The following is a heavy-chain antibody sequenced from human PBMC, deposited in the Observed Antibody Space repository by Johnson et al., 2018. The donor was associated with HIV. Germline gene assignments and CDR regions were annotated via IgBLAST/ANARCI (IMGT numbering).Heavy chain of an antibody. CDR2: ISWDGSST. CDR1: GFTFDDYA. V-gene: IGHV3-43D*03. Sequence: VQLVESGGGVVRPGGSLRLSCAASGFTFDDYAMHWVRQAPGKGLEWVSLISWDGSSTYYADSVKGRFTISRDNSKNSLYLQMNSLRAEDTALYYCAKDSWVYYDSSGSDAVYIWGQGTMVTVSS. CDR3: AKDSWVYYDSSGSDAVYI. D-gene: IGHD3-22*01. J-gene: IGHJ3*02.